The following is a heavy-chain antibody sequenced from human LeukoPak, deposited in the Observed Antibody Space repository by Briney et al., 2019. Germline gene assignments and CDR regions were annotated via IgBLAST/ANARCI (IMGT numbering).Heavy chain of an antibody. V-gene: IGHV4-59*06. J-gene: IGHJ5*02. CDR2: IYYSGST. D-gene: IGHD3-22*01. CDR3: ARANSVVDWFDP. CDR1: GGSISSYY. Sequence: SETLSLTCTVSGGSISSYYWSWIRQPAGKGLEWIGYIYYSGSTYYNPSLKSRVTISVDTSKNQFSLKLSSVTAADTAVYYCARANSVVDWFDPWGQGTLVTVSS.